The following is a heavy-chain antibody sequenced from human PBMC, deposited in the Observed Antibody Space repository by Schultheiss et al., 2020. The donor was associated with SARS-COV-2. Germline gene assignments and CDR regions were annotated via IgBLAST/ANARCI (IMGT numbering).Heavy chain of an antibody. CDR1: GGSISSGGYY. V-gene: IGHV4-61*08. J-gene: IGHJ4*02. D-gene: IGHD2-2*01. CDR3: AREWTAAPFDY. CDR2: IYYSGST. Sequence: SCTVSGGSISSGGYYWSWIRQHPGKGLEWIGYIYYSGSTNYNPSLKSRVTISVDTSKNQFSLKLSSVTAADTAVYYCAREWTAAPFDYWGQGTLVTVSS.